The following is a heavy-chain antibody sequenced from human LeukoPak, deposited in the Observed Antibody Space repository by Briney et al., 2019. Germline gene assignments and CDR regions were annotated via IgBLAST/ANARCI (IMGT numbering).Heavy chain of an antibody. Sequence: GRSLRLSCAASGFTFDDYAMHWVRQAPGKGLEWVSGISWNSGSIGYADSVKGRFTISRDNAKNSLYLQMNSLRAEDMALYYCAKEAMGGYYFDYWGQGTLVTVSS. CDR2: ISWNSGSI. D-gene: IGHD5-18*01. CDR1: GFTFDDYA. J-gene: IGHJ4*02. CDR3: AKEAMGGYYFDY. V-gene: IGHV3-9*03.